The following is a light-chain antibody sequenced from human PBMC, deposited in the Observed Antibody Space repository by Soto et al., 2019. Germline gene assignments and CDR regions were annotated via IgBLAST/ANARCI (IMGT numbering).Light chain of an antibody. CDR1: SSDVGGYNY. Sequence: QSALTHPPSASGSPGQSVTISCTGTSSDVGGYNYVSWYQQHPGKAPKLMIYEVSKRPSGVPDRFSGSKSGNTASLTVSGLQAEDEADYYCSSYAGSNKVFGTGTKVTVL. CDR2: EVS. CDR3: SSYAGSNKV. V-gene: IGLV2-8*01. J-gene: IGLJ1*01.